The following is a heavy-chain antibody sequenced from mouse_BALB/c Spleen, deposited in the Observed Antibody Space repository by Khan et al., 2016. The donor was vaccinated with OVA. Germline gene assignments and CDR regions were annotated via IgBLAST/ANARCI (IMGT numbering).Heavy chain of an antibody. V-gene: IGHV2-3*01. CDR2: IWGDGNT. D-gene: IGHD1-2*01. CDR1: GFSLTNYG. J-gene: IGHJ4*01. Sequence: QVQLKESGPGLVAPSQSLSITCTVSGFSLTNYGVNWVRQPPGEGLEWLGVIWGDGNTNYHSALISRLSINKDNSKSQVFLKLNSLQTDDRATYYCAIFTAAARQYYTEDYWGQGTSVTVSS. CDR3: AIFTAAARQYYTEDY.